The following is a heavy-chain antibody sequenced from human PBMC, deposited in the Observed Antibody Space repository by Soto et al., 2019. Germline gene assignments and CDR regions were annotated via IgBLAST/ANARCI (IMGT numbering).Heavy chain of an antibody. CDR1: GDSISSADYY. D-gene: IGHD1-1*01. V-gene: IGHV4-30-4*01. Sequence: QGQLQESGPGLVRPSQTLSLTCTVSGDSISSADYYWSWIRQTPGKGLEGIGHIFYSGTTYYNPSLKSRITISVDTSKNHFSLRLTSVTAADTAVYYCARDLWVEPELYYYGMDVWGQGTTVTVSS. CDR3: ARDLWVEPELYYYGMDV. CDR2: IFYSGTT. J-gene: IGHJ6*02.